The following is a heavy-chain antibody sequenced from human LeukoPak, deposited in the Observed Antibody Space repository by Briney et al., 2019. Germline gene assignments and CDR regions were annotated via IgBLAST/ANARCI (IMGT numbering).Heavy chain of an antibody. CDR1: GFTFSSYG. J-gene: IGHJ3*02. V-gene: IGHV3-30*02. D-gene: IGHD1/OR15-1a*01. CDR2: IRYDGSNK. Sequence: GGSLRLSCAASGFTFSSYGMHWVRQAPGKGLEWVAFIRYDGSNKYYADSVKGRYTISRDNSKNTLYLQMNSLRAEDTAVYYCARTSYDAFDIWGQGTMVSVSS. CDR3: ARTSYDAFDI.